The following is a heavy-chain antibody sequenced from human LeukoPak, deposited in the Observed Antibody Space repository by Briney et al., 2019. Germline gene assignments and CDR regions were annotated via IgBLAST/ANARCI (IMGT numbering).Heavy chain of an antibody. CDR1: GFTFDDYA. V-gene: IGHV3-9*01. D-gene: IGHD6-6*01. CDR3: AKDYGIAARPGYYFDY. J-gene: IGHJ4*02. Sequence: GGSLRLSCAASGFTFDDYAMHWVRQAPGKGLEWVSGISWNSGSIGYADSVKGRFTISRDNAKNSLCLQMNSLRAEDTALYYCAKDYGIAARPGYYFDYWGQGTLVTVSS. CDR2: ISWNSGSI.